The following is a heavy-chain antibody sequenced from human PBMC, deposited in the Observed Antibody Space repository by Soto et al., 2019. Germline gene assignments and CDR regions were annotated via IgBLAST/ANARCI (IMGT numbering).Heavy chain of an antibody. D-gene: IGHD1-26*01. V-gene: IGHV4-34*01. Sequence: SETLSLTCAVYGGSFSCYDWSWIRQPPGKGLEWIGEINHSGSTNYNPSLKSRVTISVDTSKNQFSLKLSSVTAADTAVYYCARVSYGGYYYYGMDVWGQGTTVTVSS. J-gene: IGHJ6*02. CDR2: INHSGST. CDR3: ARVSYGGYYYYGMDV. CDR1: GGSFSCYD.